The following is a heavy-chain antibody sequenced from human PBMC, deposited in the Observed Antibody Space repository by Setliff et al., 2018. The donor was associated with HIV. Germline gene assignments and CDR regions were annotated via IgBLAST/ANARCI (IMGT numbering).Heavy chain of an antibody. CDR2: IYYSGNI. D-gene: IGHD3-10*01. V-gene: IGHV4-39*07. CDR1: GGSISSSSYY. CDR3: ARVKSGSLGGYVDY. J-gene: IGHJ4*02. Sequence: SETLSLTCTVSGGSISSSSYYWGWIRQPPGKGLEWIGSIYYSGNIYYNPSLKSRVTISVDTSKNQFSLKLSSVTAADTAVYYCARVKSGSLGGYVDYWGQGTLVTVSS.